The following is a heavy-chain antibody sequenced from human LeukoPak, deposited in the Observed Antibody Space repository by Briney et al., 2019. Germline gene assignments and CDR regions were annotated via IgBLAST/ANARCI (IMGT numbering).Heavy chain of an antibody. V-gene: IGHV3-30*02. J-gene: IGHJ3*02. D-gene: IGHD6-13*01. CDR1: GFTFSSYG. CDR3: AREGFRLLAAAGTSYAFDI. Sequence: QSGGSLRLSCAASGFTFSSYGMHWVRQAPGEGLEWVAFIRYDGSNKYYADSVKGRFTISRDNSKNTLYLQMNSLRPEDTAVYYCAREGFRLLAAAGTSYAFDIWGQGTMVTVSS. CDR2: IRYDGSNK.